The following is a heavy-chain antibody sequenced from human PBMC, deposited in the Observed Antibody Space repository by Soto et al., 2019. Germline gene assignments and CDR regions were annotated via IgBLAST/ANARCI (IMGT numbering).Heavy chain of an antibody. CDR2: ISSSSSTI. D-gene: IGHD6-13*01. J-gene: IGHJ3*02. CDR1: GFTFSSHS. V-gene: IGHV3-48*02. CDR3: ARAYSSSSGKDAFDI. Sequence: EVQLVESGGGLVQPGGSLRLSCAASGFTFSSHSMNWVRQAPGKGLEWVSYISSSSSTIYYADSVKGRFTISRDNAKNSLYLQMNSLRDEDTAVYYCARAYSSSSGKDAFDIWGQGTMVTVSS.